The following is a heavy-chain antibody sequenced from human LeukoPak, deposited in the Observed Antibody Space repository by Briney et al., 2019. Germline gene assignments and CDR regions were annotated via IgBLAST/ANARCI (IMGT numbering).Heavy chain of an antibody. J-gene: IGHJ6*04. CDR1: GFTFSSYA. CDR2: ISGSGGST. D-gene: IGHD4-17*01. V-gene: IGHV3-23*01. Sequence: GGSLRLSCAASGFTFSSYAMSWVRQAPGKGLGWVSAISGSGGSTYYADSVKGRFTISRDNSKNTLYLQMNSLRAEDTAVYYCAKYHYGDLSYYYYYGMDVWGKGTTVTVSS. CDR3: AKYHYGDLSYYYYYGMDV.